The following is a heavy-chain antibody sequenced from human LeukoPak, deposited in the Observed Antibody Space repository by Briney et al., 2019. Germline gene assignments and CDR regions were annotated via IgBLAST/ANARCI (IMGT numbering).Heavy chain of an antibody. J-gene: IGHJ6*03. D-gene: IGHD6-13*01. CDR3: ARGGRWVAAAGTDYYYMDV. CDR1: GFTFSDHY. Sequence: GGSLRLSCAASGFTFSDHYMDWVRQAPGKGLEWVGRTRNKANSYTTEYAASVKGRFTISRDDSKNSLYLQMNSLKTEDTAVYYCARGGRWVAAAGTDYYYMDVWGKGTTVTVSS. V-gene: IGHV3-72*01. CDR2: TRNKANSYTT.